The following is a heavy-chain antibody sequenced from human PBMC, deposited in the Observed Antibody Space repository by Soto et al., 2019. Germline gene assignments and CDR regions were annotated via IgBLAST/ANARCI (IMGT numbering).Heavy chain of an antibody. CDR3: ARSQKVVVIKRFDY. CDR2: IYYSGST. V-gene: IGHV4-30-4*01. D-gene: IGHD3-22*01. Sequence: SETLSLTCTVSGGSISSGDYYWSWIRQSPGKGLEWIGYIYYSGSTYYNPSLKSRVTISVDTSKNQFSLKLSSVTAADTAVYYCARSQKVVVIKRFDYWGQGTLVTVSS. CDR1: GGSISSGDYY. J-gene: IGHJ4*02.